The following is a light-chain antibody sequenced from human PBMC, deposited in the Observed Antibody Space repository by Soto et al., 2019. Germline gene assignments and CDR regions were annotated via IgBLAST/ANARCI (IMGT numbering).Light chain of an antibody. CDR1: SSDVGGYND. CDR2: DVT. J-gene: IGLJ1*01. Sequence: QSALTQPRSVSGSPGQSVTISCTGSSSDVGGYNDVSWYQQYPGKAPRLMIYDVTKRPSGVPDRFSGSKSGNTASLTISGLQAEAEADYYSCSYTGRYTYVFGSGTKLTVL. CDR3: CSYTGRYTYV. V-gene: IGLV2-11*01.